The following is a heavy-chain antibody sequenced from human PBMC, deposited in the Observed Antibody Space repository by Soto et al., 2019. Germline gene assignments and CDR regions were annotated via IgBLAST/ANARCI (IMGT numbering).Heavy chain of an antibody. J-gene: IGHJ6*02. CDR1: GGSMSSYY. V-gene: IGHV4-59*01. D-gene: IGHD3-3*01. Sequence: KSSETLSLTCTVYGGSMSSYYRSWIRQPPGKGLEWIGYIDYSGSTNYNPSLKSRVTISVDTSKNQFSLKLSSVTAADAAVYYCAGERRFLEWPYYYYGMDVWGQGTTVTVSS. CDR3: AGERRFLEWPYYYYGMDV. CDR2: IDYSGST.